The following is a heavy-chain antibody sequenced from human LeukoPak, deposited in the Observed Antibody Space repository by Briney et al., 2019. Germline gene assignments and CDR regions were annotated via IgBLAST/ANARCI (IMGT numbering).Heavy chain of an antibody. CDR2: ISYDGSNK. CDR1: GFTFSSYA. J-gene: IGHJ3*02. D-gene: IGHD6-19*01. CDR3: ARSRGYRSGWPFDI. Sequence: GRSLRLSCAASGFTFSSYAMHWVRQAPGKGLEWVPVISYDGSNKYYADSVKDRFTISRDNSKNTLYLQMNSLRAEDTAVYYCARSRGYRSGWPFDIWGQGTMVTVSS. V-gene: IGHV3-30-3*01.